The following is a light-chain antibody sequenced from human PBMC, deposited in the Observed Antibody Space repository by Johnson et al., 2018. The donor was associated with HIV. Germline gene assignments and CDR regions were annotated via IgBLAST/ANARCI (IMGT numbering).Light chain of an antibody. CDR3: GTWDSSLSAVYC. Sequence: QSVLTQPPSVSAAPGQKVTISCSGSSSNIGNNYVSWYQQLPGTAPKLLIYENNKRPSGIPDRFSGSKSGTSATLGITGLQTGDEADYYCGTWDSSLSAVYCFGTGTKVTVL. V-gene: IGLV1-51*02. CDR1: SSNIGNNY. J-gene: IGLJ1*01. CDR2: ENN.